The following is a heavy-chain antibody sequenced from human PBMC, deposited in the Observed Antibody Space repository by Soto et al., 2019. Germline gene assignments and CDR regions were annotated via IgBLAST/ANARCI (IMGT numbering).Heavy chain of an antibody. CDR1: GCNFTSYW. J-gene: IGHJ3*02. Sequence: PGESVKISCKGSGCNFTSYWIGWVRQMPGKGLEWMGIIYPGDSDTRYSPSFQGQVTISADKSISTAYLQWSSLKASDTAMYYCATDSSSWYRAAFDIWGQGTMVTVSS. CDR3: ATDSSSWYRAAFDI. D-gene: IGHD6-13*01. V-gene: IGHV5-51*01. CDR2: IYPGDSDT.